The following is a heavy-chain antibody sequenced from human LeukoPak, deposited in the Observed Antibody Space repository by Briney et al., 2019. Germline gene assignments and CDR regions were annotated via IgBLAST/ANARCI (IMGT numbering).Heavy chain of an antibody. CDR1: GGSISSGSYY. V-gene: IGHV4-61*02. CDR3: ARVRGYGGNYYFDY. D-gene: IGHD4-23*01. CDR2: IYTSGST. Sequence: SQTLSLTCTVSGGSISSGSYYWSWIRQPAGKGLEWIGRIYTSGSTNYNPSLKSRVTISVDTSKNQFSLKLSSVTAADTAVYYCARVRGYGGNYYFDYWGQGTLDTVSS. J-gene: IGHJ4*02.